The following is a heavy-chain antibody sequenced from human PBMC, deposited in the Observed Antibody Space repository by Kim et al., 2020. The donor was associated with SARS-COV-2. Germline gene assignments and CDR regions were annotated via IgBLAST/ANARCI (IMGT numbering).Heavy chain of an antibody. CDR2: IYYSGTT. D-gene: IGHD3-16*01. CDR1: GGSISNYY. V-gene: IGHV4-59*01. Sequence: SETLSLTCTVSGGSISNYYWSWIRQPPGKGLEWIGYIYYSGTTNYNPSLKSRVTISVDTSKNQFSLKLNSVTAADTAIYYCARKRGRIITPFDSWGQGTLVTVSS. CDR3: ARKRGRIITPFDS. J-gene: IGHJ4*02.